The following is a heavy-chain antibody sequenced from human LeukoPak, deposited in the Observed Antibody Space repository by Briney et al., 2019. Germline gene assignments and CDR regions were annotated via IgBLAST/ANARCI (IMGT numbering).Heavy chain of an antibody. V-gene: IGHV3-23*01. Sequence: QSGGSLRLSCAASGFTFSSYSMNWVRQAPGKGLEWVSAISGSGGSTYYADSVKGRFTISRDNSKNTLYLQMNSLRAEDTAVYYCARGDWNDYYYYYYMDVWGKGTTVTVSS. J-gene: IGHJ6*03. CDR3: ARGDWNDYYYYYYMDV. D-gene: IGHD1-1*01. CDR2: ISGSGGST. CDR1: GFTFSSYS.